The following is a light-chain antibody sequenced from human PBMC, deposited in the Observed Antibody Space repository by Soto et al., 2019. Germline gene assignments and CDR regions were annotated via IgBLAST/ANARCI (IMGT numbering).Light chain of an antibody. Sequence: QSALTQPASVSGSPGQSITISCTGTSGDVGGYNYVAWYQQHPGKAPKLMIYDVSNRPSGVSNRFSGSKSGNTASLTISGLQAEDEADYYCSSYTSSGTLVFGGGTQLPVL. CDR2: DVS. CDR1: SGDVGGYNY. V-gene: IGLV2-14*01. J-gene: IGLJ2*01. CDR3: SSYTSSGTLV.